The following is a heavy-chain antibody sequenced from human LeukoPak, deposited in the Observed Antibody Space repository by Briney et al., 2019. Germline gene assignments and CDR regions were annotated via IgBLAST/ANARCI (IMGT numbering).Heavy chain of an antibody. CDR1: GFTFSSYA. V-gene: IGHV3-23*01. D-gene: IGHD2-21*02. CDR2: ISGSSGST. J-gene: IGHJ4*02. CDR3: AKVYTVVTAQRRGYFDN. Sequence: GGSLRLSCAASGFTFSSYAMSWVRQAPGKGLEWVSTISGSSGSTYYADSVKGRFTISRDNSKNTLYLQMNSLRGEDTAVYYCAKVYTVVTAQRRGYFDNWGQGTLVTVSS.